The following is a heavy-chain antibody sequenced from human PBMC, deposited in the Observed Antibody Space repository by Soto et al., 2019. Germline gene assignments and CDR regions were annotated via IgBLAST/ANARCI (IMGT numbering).Heavy chain of an antibody. CDR3: ARRPARRRNIVVVPAAKDYYYYYMDV. CDR1: GGSFSGYY. D-gene: IGHD2-2*01. J-gene: IGHJ6*03. CDR2: INHSGST. Sequence: ASETLSLTCAVYGGSFSGYYWSWIRQPPGKGLEWIGEINHSGSTNYNPSLKSRVTISVDTSKNQFSLKLSSVTAADTAVYYCARRPARRRNIVVVPAAKDYYYYYMDVWGKGSTVTVSS. V-gene: IGHV4-34*01.